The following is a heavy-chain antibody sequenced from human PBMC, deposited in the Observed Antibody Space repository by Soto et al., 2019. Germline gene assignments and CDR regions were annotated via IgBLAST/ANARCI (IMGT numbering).Heavy chain of an antibody. J-gene: IGHJ3*02. D-gene: IGHD6-19*01. CDR1: GYTFTGYY. Sequence: ASVKVSCKASGYTFTGYYMHWVRQAPGQGLEWMGWINPNSGGTNYAQKFQGWVTMTRDTSISTAYMELSRLRSDDTAVYYCARAFSEAGEGHDAFDIWGQGTMVTVSS. CDR3: ARAFSEAGEGHDAFDI. V-gene: IGHV1-2*04. CDR2: INPNSGGT.